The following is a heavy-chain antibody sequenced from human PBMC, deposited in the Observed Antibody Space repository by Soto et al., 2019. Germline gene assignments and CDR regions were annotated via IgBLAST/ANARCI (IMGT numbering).Heavy chain of an antibody. Sequence: GGSLRLSCAASGFTFSSYGMHWVRQAPGKGLEWVAVISYDGSNKYYADSVKGRFTISRDNSKNTLYLQMNSLRVEDTAVYYCAKASATVVSMDVWGQGTTVTVSS. CDR2: ISYDGSNK. D-gene: IGHD4-17*01. J-gene: IGHJ6*02. V-gene: IGHV3-30*18. CDR1: GFTFSSYG. CDR3: AKASATVVSMDV.